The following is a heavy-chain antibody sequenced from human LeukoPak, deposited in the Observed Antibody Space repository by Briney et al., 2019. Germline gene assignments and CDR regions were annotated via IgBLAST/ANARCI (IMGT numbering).Heavy chain of an antibody. CDR1: GFTFNSYS. J-gene: IGHJ6*03. V-gene: IGHV3-23*01. CDR3: AKNGDRGAYCSGGSCYPYYYYNMDV. CDR2: ISSTGGTA. Sequence: PGGSLRLSCAASGFTFNSYSMNWVRPAPGKGLEWVSAISSTGGTAYYADSVKGRFTISRDNSKNTLYLQMNSLRAEDTAIYYCAKNGDRGAYCSGGSCYPYYYYNMDVWGKGTTVTISS. D-gene: IGHD2-15*01.